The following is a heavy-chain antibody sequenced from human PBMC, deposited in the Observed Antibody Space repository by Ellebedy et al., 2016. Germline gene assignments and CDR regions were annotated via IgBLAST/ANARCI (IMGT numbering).Heavy chain of an antibody. V-gene: IGHV4-39*07. J-gene: IGHJ6*03. CDR1: GDSVNSRNYY. Sequence: SETLSLTCIVSGDSVNSRNYYWGWIRQPPGTGLGWIGSIYSGGSTYCNPSLKSRVTISIDTSKKQFSLKLSSVTAGYYEDYSHYYMDVWGKGTTVTVSS. CDR2: IYSGGST. D-gene: IGHD3-3*01. CDR3: YYMDV.